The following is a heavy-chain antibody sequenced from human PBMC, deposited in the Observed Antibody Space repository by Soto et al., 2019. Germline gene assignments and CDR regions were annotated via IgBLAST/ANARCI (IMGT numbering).Heavy chain of an antibody. CDR2: ILPVFGTT. D-gene: IGHD2-15*01. J-gene: IGHJ4*02. CDR3: AMGGSPYVWFNEF. CDR1: GGLFSSFV. V-gene: IGHV1-69*01. Sequence: QERLLQSGAEVKKPGSSVKVSCKASGGLFSSFVVSWVRQAPGQGLEWMGGILPVFGTTDYAQELQGRVTITADESTNTAYMELSSLRSEDTAVYYCAMGGSPYVWFNEFWGQGTLVNVSS.